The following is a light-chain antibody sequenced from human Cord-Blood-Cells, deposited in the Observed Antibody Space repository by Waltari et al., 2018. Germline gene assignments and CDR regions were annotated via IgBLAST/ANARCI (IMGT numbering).Light chain of an antibody. CDR2: EGS. Sequence: QSALTQPASVSGSPGQSITISCTGTSSDVGSYNLVSWYQQHPGKAPKLVIYEGSKRASGVSNRFSGSKSGNTASLTISGLQAEDEADYYCCSYAGSSTFYVVFGGGTKLTVL. CDR3: CSYAGSSTFYVV. V-gene: IGLV2-23*03. J-gene: IGLJ2*01. CDR1: SSDVGSYNL.